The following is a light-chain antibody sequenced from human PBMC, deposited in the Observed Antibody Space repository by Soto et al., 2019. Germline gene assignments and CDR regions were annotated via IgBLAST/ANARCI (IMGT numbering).Light chain of an antibody. CDR2: DAS. CDR3: SSYTSSTTVYG. Sequence: QSLLTQPASVSGSPGQSITISCTGDSSDVGNYKYVSLYKQHPGKIPKPIIYDASKRPSALSTRFSGSKSGNTGPLTTSGLQAEDVAEYYCSSYTSSTTVYGFGSGPKATVL. J-gene: IGLJ1*01. V-gene: IGLV2-14*03. CDR1: SSDVGNYKY.